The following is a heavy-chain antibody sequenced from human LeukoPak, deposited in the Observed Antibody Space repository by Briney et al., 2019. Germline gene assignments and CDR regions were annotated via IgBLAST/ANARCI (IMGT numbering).Heavy chain of an antibody. V-gene: IGHV1-46*01. CDR2: INPSGGST. D-gene: IGHD2-15*01. CDR3: ARDRGFYCSGGSCYSTYNWFDP. Sequence: ASVKVSCKASGYTFTSYYMHWVRQAPGQGLEWMGIINPSGGSTSYAQKFQGRVTMTRDTSTSTVHMELSSLRSEDTAVYYCARDRGFYCSGGSCYSTYNWFDPWGQGTLVTVSS. J-gene: IGHJ5*02. CDR1: GYTFTSYY.